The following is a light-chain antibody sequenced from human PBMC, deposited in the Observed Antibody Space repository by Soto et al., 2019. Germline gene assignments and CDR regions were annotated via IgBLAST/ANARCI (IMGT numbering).Light chain of an antibody. CDR3: TSYTTTSTYV. CDR1: SSAVGSYNY. CDR2: DVT. Sequence: QSVLAQPASVSGSPGQSITIFCTGTSSAVGSYNYVSLYQQHPGRAPKLMIYDVTNLPSGVSNRFSGSKSGSTASLTISGLQAEDEADYFCTSYTTTSTYVFGTGTKVTVL. J-gene: IGLJ1*01. V-gene: IGLV2-14*03.